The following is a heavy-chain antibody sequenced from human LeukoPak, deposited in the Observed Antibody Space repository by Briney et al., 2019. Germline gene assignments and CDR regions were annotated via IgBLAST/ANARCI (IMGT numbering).Heavy chain of an antibody. V-gene: IGHV3-49*04. CDR3: TRDLLVDYDPISLYGMDV. J-gene: IGHJ6*02. Sequence: GGSLRLSCTASGFTFGDYAMSWVRQAPGKGLEWVGFIRSKAYGGTTEYAASVKGRFTISRDDSKSIAYLQMNSLKTEDTAVYYCTRDLLVDYDPISLYGMDVWGQGTTVTVSS. D-gene: IGHD3-16*01. CDR2: IRSKAYGGTT. CDR1: GFTFGDYA.